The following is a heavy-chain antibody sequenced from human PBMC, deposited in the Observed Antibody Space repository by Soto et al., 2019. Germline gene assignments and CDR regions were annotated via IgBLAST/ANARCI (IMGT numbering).Heavy chain of an antibody. CDR3: AREDKRYGFDY. CDR1: VGSISSYY. V-gene: IGHV4-59*12. D-gene: IGHD3-10*01. CDR2: IYYSGST. J-gene: IGHJ4*01. Sequence: SETLSLTCTVSVGSISSYYWSWIRQPPGKGLEWIGYIYYSGSTNYNPSLKSRLTISVDTSKNQFSLKLTSVSAADTAVYYCAREDKRYGFDYWGQGSLVTVSS.